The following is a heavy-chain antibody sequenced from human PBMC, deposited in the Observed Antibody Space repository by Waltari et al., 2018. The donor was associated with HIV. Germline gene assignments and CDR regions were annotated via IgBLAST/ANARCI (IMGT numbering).Heavy chain of an antibody. V-gene: IGHV1-3*01. D-gene: IGHD2-15*01. J-gene: IGHJ4*02. Sequence: SGAEVKKPGASVTISCKASGYNFTSYGIHWVRQAPGQRIEWMAWVNPDNGNTKYSRILQGRVTVTRDTFTNTAYMALSSLRSGETAIYYCVRGPTCSGGTCYSFFDYWGQGTVVSVSS. CDR1: GYNFTSYG. CDR3: VRGPTCSGGTCYSFFDY. CDR2: VNPDNGNT.